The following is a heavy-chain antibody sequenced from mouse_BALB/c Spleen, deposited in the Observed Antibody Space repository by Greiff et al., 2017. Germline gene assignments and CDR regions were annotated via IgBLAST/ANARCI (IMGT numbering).Heavy chain of an antibody. Sequence: EVMLVESGGGLVQPGGSRKLSCAASGFTFSSFGMHWVRQAPEKGLEWVAYISSGSSTIYYADTVKGRFTISRDNPKNTLFLQMTSLRSEDTAMYYCARSYDGYVDYWGQGTTLTVSS. CDR3: ARSYDGYVDY. V-gene: IGHV5-17*02. J-gene: IGHJ2*01. CDR1: GFTFSSFG. CDR2: ISSGSSTI. D-gene: IGHD2-3*01.